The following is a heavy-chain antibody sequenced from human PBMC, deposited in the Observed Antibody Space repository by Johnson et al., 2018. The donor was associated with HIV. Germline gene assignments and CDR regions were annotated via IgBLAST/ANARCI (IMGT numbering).Heavy chain of an antibody. J-gene: IGHJ3*02. V-gene: IGHV3-20*04. Sequence: VQLVESGGGVVQPGGSLRLSCAASGFTFSNYGMHWVRQAPGKGLEWVSGINWNGGSTGYADSVKGRFTISSDNAKNSLYLQMNSLRAEDTALYYCARDDRISGSQGGYAFDIWGQGTMVTVSS. D-gene: IGHD1-26*01. CDR3: ARDDRISGSQGGYAFDI. CDR2: INWNGGST. CDR1: GFTFSNYG.